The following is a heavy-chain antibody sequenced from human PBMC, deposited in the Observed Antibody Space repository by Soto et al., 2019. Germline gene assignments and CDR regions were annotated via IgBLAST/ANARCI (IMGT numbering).Heavy chain of an antibody. CDR3: ARDLRDIYDILTGYDY. D-gene: IGHD3-9*01. J-gene: IGHJ4*02. CDR2: IYYSGST. CDR1: GGSISSSSYY. V-gene: IGHV4-39*07. Sequence: SETLSLTCTVSGGSISSSSYYWGWIRQPPGKGLEWIGSIYYSGSTYYNPSLKSRVTISVDTSKNQFSLKLSSVTAADTAVYYCARDLRDIYDILTGYDYWGQGTLVTVSS.